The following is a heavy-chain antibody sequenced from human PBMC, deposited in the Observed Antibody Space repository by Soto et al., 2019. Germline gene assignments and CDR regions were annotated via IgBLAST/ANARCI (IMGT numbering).Heavy chain of an antibody. D-gene: IGHD3-10*01. Sequence: QLVQSGAEVKKPGSSVKVSCKASGGPFSTYAISWVRQAPGQGLEWMGGIIPIFGTANYAQRFLGRVTISADDSTSTAYMELRSLTSDDTAVHYCAKALTMASPNWFDPWGQGTQVTVSS. CDR3: AKALTMASPNWFDP. CDR1: GGPFSTYA. V-gene: IGHV1-69*01. J-gene: IGHJ5*02. CDR2: IIPIFGTA.